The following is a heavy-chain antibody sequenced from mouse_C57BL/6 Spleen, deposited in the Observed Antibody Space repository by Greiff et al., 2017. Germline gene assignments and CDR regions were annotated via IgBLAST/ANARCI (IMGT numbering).Heavy chain of an antibody. D-gene: IGHD2-3*01. J-gene: IGHJ1*03. Sequence: VQLQQSGPGMVKPSQSLSLTCTVTGYSITSGYDWHWIRHFPGNKLEWMGYISYSGSTNYNPSLKSRISITHDTSKNHFFLKLHSVTTEDTATYYGARDRGDGYYNWYFDVWGTGTTVTVSS. CDR3: ARDRGDGYYNWYFDV. CDR1: GYSITSGYD. V-gene: IGHV3-1*01. CDR2: ISYSGST.